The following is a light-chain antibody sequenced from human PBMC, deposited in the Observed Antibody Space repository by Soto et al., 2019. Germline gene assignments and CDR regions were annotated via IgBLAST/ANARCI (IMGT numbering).Light chain of an antibody. V-gene: IGLV4-69*01. Sequence: QLVLTQSPSASASLGASVKLTCTLSSGHSSYAIAWHQKQPGKGPRYLMDLNNDGSHSKGDGIPDRFSGSCSGAERYLIISSLQSEDEADYYCQTWGTGFQVFGGGTKLTVL. CDR1: SGHSSYA. CDR3: QTWGTGFQV. J-gene: IGLJ2*01. CDR2: LNNDGSH.